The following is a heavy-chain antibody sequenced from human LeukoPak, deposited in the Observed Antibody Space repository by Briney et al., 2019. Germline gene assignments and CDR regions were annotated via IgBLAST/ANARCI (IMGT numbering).Heavy chain of an antibody. J-gene: IGHJ4*02. CDR3: AREREDSYYFDY. D-gene: IGHD5-18*01. V-gene: IGHV1-46*01. CDR2: IKISGGSS. Sequence: ASVKVSCKASGYTFTSYYMHWVRQAPGQGLEWMGIIKISGGSSTYAQMFQGRLTMTRDTSTRTVYMEMSSLTSEDTALYYCAREREDSYYFDYWGQGTLVTVSS. CDR1: GYTFTSYY.